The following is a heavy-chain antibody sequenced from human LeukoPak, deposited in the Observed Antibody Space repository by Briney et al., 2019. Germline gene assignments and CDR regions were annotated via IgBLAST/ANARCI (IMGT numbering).Heavy chain of an antibody. V-gene: IGHV3-23*01. D-gene: IGHD6-19*01. CDR2: IAGTGGST. CDR3: AKDHGTAVAGFYY. Sequence: GASLRLSCAASGFSLSTYGVSWVRQPPGKGLEWVSGIAGTGGSTYYADSVKGRFTVSRDTSKNTLYLQMNSLRAEDTAIYYCAKDHGTAVAGFYYWGQGTLVTVSS. CDR1: GFSLSTYG. J-gene: IGHJ4*02.